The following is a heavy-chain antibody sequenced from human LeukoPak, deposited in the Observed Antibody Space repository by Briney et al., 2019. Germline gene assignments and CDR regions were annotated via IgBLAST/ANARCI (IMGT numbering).Heavy chain of an antibody. D-gene: IGHD4-17*01. V-gene: IGHV3-21*01. Sequence: GGSLRLSCAASGFTFSSYSMNWVRQAPGKGLEWVSSISSSSSSYIYYADSVKGRFTISRDNAKNSLYLQMNSLRAEDTAVYYCARAMTTVTAFDYWGQGTLVTVSS. CDR3: ARAMTTVTAFDY. J-gene: IGHJ4*02. CDR1: GFTFSSYS. CDR2: ISSSSSSYI.